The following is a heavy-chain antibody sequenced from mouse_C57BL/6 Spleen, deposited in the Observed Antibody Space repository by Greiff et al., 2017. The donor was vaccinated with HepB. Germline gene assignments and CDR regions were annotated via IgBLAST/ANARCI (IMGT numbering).Heavy chain of an antibody. CDR1: GFTFSDYG. CDR2: ISSGSSTI. J-gene: IGHJ4*01. Sequence: EVQLVESGGGLVKPGGSLKLSCAASGFTFSDYGMHWVRQAPEKGLEWVAYISSGSSTIYYADTVKGRFTISRDNAKNTLFLQMTSLRSEDTAMYYCARRETTVVAPAMDYWGQGTSVTVSS. D-gene: IGHD1-1*01. CDR3: ARRETTVVAPAMDY. V-gene: IGHV5-17*01.